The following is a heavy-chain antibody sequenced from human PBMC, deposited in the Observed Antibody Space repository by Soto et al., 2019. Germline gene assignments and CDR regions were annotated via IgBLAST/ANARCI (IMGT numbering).Heavy chain of an antibody. Sequence: QVQLVQSGAEVKESGASVKVSCKASGYTFTGYYIHWVRQAPGQGLEWVGEISPKSGGTRYAQKFQGRVTMTKATSITAVYMELSNLSPDDTAVYYCGRGRSGELVVFCWGHGTLVTVHS. V-gene: IGHV1-2*02. CDR2: ISPKSGGT. CDR3: GRGRSGELVVFC. CDR1: GYTFTGYY. D-gene: IGHD1-7*01. J-gene: IGHJ4*01.